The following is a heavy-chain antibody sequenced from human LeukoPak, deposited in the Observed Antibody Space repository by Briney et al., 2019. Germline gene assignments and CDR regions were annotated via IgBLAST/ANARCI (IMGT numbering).Heavy chain of an antibody. CDR1: GFTFSSYS. J-gene: IGHJ4*02. CDR3: ARDGTAARRVCLFDY. D-gene: IGHD6-6*01. CDR2: ISSSSSYI. Sequence: GGSLRLSCAASGFTFSSYSMNWVRQAPGKGLEWVSSISSSSSYIYYADSVKGRFTISRDNAKNSLYLQMNSLRAEDTAVYYCARDGTAARRVCLFDYWGQGTLVTVSS. V-gene: IGHV3-21*01.